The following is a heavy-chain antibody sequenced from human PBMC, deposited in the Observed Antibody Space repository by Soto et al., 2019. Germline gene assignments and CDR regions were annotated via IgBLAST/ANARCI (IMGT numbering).Heavy chain of an antibody. D-gene: IGHD4-17*01. CDR3: AHYRIYGDYMYYFDY. Sequence: QITLKESGPTLVKPTQTLTLTCTFSGFSLSTSVVGVGWIRQPPGKALEWLALIYWDDDKRYSPSLKSRLTITKDTSKNQVVLTMTNIDPVDTATYYCAHYRIYGDYMYYFDYWGQGTLVTVSS. V-gene: IGHV2-5*02. CDR1: GFSLSTSVVG. CDR2: IYWDDDK. J-gene: IGHJ4*02.